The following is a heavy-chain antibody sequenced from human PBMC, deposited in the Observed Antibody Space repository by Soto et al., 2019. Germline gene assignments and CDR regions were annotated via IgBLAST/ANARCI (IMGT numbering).Heavy chain of an antibody. J-gene: IGHJ4*02. CDR2: IYSSGSA. Sequence: SETLSLTCTVSRASIYTYSWTWIRQPAGKGLQWIGHIYSSGSANYSPSLKSRVSMSVDSSKNQISLKLSSVTAADTAVYYCATIVGANDYWGQGTLVTVPQ. V-gene: IGHV4-4*07. CDR1: RASIYTYS. D-gene: IGHD1-26*01. CDR3: ATIVGANDY.